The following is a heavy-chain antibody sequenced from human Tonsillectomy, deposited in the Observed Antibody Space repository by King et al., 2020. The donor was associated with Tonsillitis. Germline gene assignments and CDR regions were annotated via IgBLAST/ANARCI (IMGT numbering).Heavy chain of an antibody. CDR3: ARGQGSGAYDYYYYYMDV. Sequence: VQLQESGPGLVKPSGTLSLTCAVSGGSISSNNWWSWVRQPPGKGLEWIGEIYHSGTTNSNPSLKSRVTISVDNSKNQFSLKLSSVTAADTAVYYCARGQGSGAYDYYYYYMDVWGKGTTVTVSS. D-gene: IGHD5-12*01. CDR1: GGSISSNNW. CDR2: IYHSGTT. J-gene: IGHJ6*03. V-gene: IGHV4-4*02.